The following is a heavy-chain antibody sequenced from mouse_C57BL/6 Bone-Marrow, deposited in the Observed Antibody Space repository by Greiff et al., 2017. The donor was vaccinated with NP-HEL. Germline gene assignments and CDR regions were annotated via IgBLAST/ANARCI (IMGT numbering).Heavy chain of an antibody. Sequence: VKLQESGPELVKPGASVKISCKASGYTFTDYYINLVKQRPGQGLEWIGWIFPGSGSTYYNEKFKGKATLTVDKSSSTAYMLLSSLTSEDSAVYFCARGRDYYGPVWDYWGQGTSVTVSS. CDR2: IFPGSGST. CDR3: ARGRDYYGPVWDY. D-gene: IGHD1-1*01. V-gene: IGHV1-75*01. CDR1: GYTFTDYY. J-gene: IGHJ4*01.